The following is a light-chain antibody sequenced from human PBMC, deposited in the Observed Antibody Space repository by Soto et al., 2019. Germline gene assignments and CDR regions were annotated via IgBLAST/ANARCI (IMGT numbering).Light chain of an antibody. V-gene: IGKV4-1*01. CDR3: QQYHSSPIT. CDR2: WAS. Sequence: DIVMTQSPDSLAVSLGERATINCKSGQSLLYRSNNKNNLAWYQQKPGQPPKLLIYWASTRESGVPDRFSGSGSGTDFTLTISSLLAEDVAVYYCQQYHSSPITFGPGTKVDIK. J-gene: IGKJ3*01. CDR1: QSLLYRSNNKNN.